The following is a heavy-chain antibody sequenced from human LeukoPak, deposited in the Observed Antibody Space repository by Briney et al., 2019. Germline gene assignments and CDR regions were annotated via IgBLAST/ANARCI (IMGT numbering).Heavy chain of an antibody. Sequence: PGGSLRLSCAASGFTVSSNYMSWVRQAPGKGLEWVSYISSSGSTIYYADSVKGRFTISRDNAKNSLYLQMNSLRAEDTAMYYCARLSGSGSSPFDYWGQGTLVTVSS. CDR2: ISSSGSTI. CDR3: ARLSGSGSSPFDY. D-gene: IGHD3-10*01. CDR1: GFTVSSNY. V-gene: IGHV3-11*01. J-gene: IGHJ4*02.